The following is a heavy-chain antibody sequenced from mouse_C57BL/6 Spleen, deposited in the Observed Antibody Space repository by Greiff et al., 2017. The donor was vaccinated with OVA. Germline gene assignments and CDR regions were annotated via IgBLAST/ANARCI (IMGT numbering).Heavy chain of an antibody. CDR3: ARSPITTVVSFDY. D-gene: IGHD1-1*01. Sequence: VQLQQSGPELVKPGASVKMSCKASGYTFTDYNMHWVKQSHGKSLEWIGYINPNNGGTSYNQKFKGKATLTVNKSSSTAYMELRSLTSEDSAVYYCARSPITTVVSFDYWGQGTTLTVSS. CDR1: GYTFTDYN. J-gene: IGHJ2*01. CDR2: INPNNGGT. V-gene: IGHV1-22*01.